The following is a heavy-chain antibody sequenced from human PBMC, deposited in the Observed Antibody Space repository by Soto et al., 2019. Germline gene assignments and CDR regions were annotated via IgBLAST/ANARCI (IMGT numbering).Heavy chain of an antibody. Sequence: SETLSLTCTFSGGSISSYYWSWIRQPPGKGLEWIGYIYYSGSTNYNPSLKSRVTISVDTSKNQFSLKLSSVTAADTAVYYCASGYCSGGSCYSHYFDYWGQGTLVTVSS. D-gene: IGHD2-15*01. CDR2: IYYSGST. J-gene: IGHJ4*02. V-gene: IGHV4-59*01. CDR1: GGSISSYY. CDR3: ASGYCSGGSCYSHYFDY.